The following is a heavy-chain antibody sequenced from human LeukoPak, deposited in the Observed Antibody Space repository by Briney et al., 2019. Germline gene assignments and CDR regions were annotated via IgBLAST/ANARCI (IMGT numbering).Heavy chain of an antibody. Sequence: EASVEVSCKASGYTFTSYDINWVRQATGQGLEWMGWMNPNSGNTGYAQKFQGRVTMTRNTSISTAYMELSSLRSEDTAVYYCATILAYGTEYFQHWGQGTLVTVSS. CDR3: ATILAYGTEYFQH. CDR1: GYTFTSYD. V-gene: IGHV1-8*01. D-gene: IGHD4-17*01. J-gene: IGHJ1*01. CDR2: MNPNSGNT.